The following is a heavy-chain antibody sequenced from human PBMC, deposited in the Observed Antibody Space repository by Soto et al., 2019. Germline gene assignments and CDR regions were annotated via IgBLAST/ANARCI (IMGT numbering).Heavy chain of an antibody. CDR2: IYHTGNT. CDR1: GGSISNSRYY. J-gene: IGHJ5*02. CDR3: ARDYYDSSDYTTNWFDP. Sequence: SETLSLTCTVSGGSISNSRYYWAWIRQPPGKGLEWIGSIYHTGNTYYNPSLRSRVTISVDTSKNQFSLKLTSVTAADTAVYYCARDYYDSSDYTTNWFDPRGQGTLVTGSS. D-gene: IGHD3-22*01. V-gene: IGHV4-39*01.